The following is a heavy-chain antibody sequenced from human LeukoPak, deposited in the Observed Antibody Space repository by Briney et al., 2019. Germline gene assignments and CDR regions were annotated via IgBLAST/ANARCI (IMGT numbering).Heavy chain of an antibody. CDR2: IYYSGST. J-gene: IGHJ4*02. Sequence: PSETLSLTCTVSGGSISSYYWSWIRQPPGKGLEWIGYIYYSGSTNYNPSLKSRVTISVDTSKNQFSLKLSSVTAEDTAVYYCAREVMAHEPYDSSGYYHGTRYYFDYWGQGTLVTVSS. V-gene: IGHV4-59*01. CDR1: GGSISSYY. D-gene: IGHD3-22*01. CDR3: AREVMAHEPYDSSGYYHGTRYYFDY.